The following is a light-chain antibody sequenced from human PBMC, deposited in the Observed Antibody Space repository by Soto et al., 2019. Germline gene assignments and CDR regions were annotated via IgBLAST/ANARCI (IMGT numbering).Light chain of an antibody. CDR3: SSYTSSSSYV. Sequence: QSVLTQPASVSGSPGQSITISCTGTSSDVGGYNYVSWYQQHPGKAPKLMIYDVSNRPSGVSNRFSGSKSGNTASLTISGLQAEDEADYYCSSYTSSSSYVSGTGTVVTVL. V-gene: IGLV2-14*01. CDR2: DVS. J-gene: IGLJ1*01. CDR1: SSDVGGYNY.